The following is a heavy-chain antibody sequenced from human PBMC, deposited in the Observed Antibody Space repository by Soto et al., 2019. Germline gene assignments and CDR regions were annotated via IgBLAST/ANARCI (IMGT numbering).Heavy chain of an antibody. CDR2: ISAAGDP. CDR1: GFTFRNYD. J-gene: IGHJ6*02. V-gene: IGHV3-13*05. CDR3: ARTDRDFYGLDV. Sequence: EVQLVESGGGLVQPGGSLSISFEASGFTFRNYDMHWVRQGTGKGLEWVSGISAAGDPDYADSVEGRFTISRENAQNSFFLQMNSLRVGDTAVYYCARTDRDFYGLDVWGQGTMVIVSS.